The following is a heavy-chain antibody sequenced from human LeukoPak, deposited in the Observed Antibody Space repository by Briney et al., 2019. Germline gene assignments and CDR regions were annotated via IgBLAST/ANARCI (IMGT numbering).Heavy chain of an antibody. V-gene: IGHV3-7*01. J-gene: IGHJ4*02. CDR2: IKQDGSEK. CDR3: ARLREIPVFGVVTKSTSYFDY. D-gene: IGHD3-3*01. Sequence: GGSLRLSCVASGFIFSSYWMSWVRQAPGKGLEWVANIKQDGSEKYYVDSVKGRFTISRDNAKNSLYLQMNSLRAEDTAVYCCARLREIPVFGVVTKSTSYFDYWGQGTLVTVSS. CDR1: GFIFSSYW.